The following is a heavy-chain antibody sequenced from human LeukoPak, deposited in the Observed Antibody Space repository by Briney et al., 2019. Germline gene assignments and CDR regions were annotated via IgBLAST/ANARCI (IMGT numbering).Heavy chain of an antibody. V-gene: IGHV3-74*01. CDR1: GFTFSSYW. CDR2: VKSDGSST. J-gene: IGHJ3*01. CDR3: ARGGSPPEALGDTFDV. D-gene: IGHD1-26*01. Sequence: PGGSLRLSCAASGFTFSSYWMHWVRQAPGKGLVCVSRVKSDGSSTNYADSVKGRFTVSRVNAKNTLILQMNSLRAEDTAVYYCARGGSPPEALGDTFDVWGHGTLVTVSS.